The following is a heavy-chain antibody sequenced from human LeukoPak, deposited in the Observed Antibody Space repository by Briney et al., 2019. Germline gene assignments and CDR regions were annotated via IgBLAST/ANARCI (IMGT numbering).Heavy chain of an antibody. CDR2: ITGDGGST. D-gene: IGHD6-13*01. CDR1: GFTFDDYA. J-gene: IGHJ4*02. Sequence: GGSLRLSCAASGFTFDDYAMHWVRQVPGKGLEWVSLITGDGGSTYYADSVKGRFTISRDNIKNSLYLQMNSLRTEDTALYYCARAPPSGSCWYIYYFDYWGQGTLVTVSS. CDR3: ARAPPSGSCWYIYYFDY. V-gene: IGHV3-43*02.